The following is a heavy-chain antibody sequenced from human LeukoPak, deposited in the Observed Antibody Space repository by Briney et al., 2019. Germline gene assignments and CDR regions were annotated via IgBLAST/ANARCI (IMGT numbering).Heavy chain of an antibody. CDR3: ARGRAYYDFWSGYWSILFDY. CDR1: GGSFSGYY. J-gene: IGHJ4*02. D-gene: IGHD3-3*01. V-gene: IGHV4-34*01. Sequence: PSETLSLTCAVYGGSFSGYYWSWIRQPPGKGLEWIGEINHSGSTNYNPSLKSRVTISVDTSKNQFSLKLSSVTAVDTAVYYCARGRAYYDFWSGYWSILFDYWGQGTLVTVSS. CDR2: INHSGST.